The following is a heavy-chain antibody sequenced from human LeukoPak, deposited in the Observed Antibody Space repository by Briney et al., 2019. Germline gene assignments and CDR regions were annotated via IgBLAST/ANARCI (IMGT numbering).Heavy chain of an antibody. J-gene: IGHJ4*02. Sequence: GGSLRLSSAGPGDTLSSNNISWVPQAPGKGLEWVSIIYSGGTTYYADSVKGRFTISRDNSKNIVYLQMDSLGAEDTAVYYCARAPTVTTVFDTWGQGTLVSVSS. D-gene: IGHD4-17*01. CDR3: ARAPTVTTVFDT. CDR2: IYSGGTT. V-gene: IGHV3-53*01. CDR1: GDTLSSNN.